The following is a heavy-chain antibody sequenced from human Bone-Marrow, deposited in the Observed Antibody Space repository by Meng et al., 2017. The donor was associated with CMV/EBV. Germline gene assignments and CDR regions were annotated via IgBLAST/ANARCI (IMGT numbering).Heavy chain of an antibody. CDR3: AKDLGGPTDY. CDR2: IRYDASDK. D-gene: IGHD2-15*01. J-gene: IGHJ4*02. Sequence: GESLKISCAASGFNFSSYGMHWVRQAPGKGLEWVAFIRYDASDKYYADSVKGRFTISRDNSKNTLYLQMNSLRAEDTAVYYCAKDLGGPTDYWGQGTLDTVSS. CDR1: GFNFSSYG. V-gene: IGHV3-30*02.